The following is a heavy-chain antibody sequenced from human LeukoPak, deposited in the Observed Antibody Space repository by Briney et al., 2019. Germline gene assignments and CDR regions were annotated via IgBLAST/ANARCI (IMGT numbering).Heavy chain of an antibody. Sequence: GASVNLSFKSSGYPFTIYSMHWVRQAPAQRHELMGCISAGNGDTKYSQEFQSRVTITTDTSASTAYMELSSLRSEDMAMYYCARGAAAGIFGWFDTWGQGTQVTVSS. CDR2: ISAGNGDT. CDR1: GYPFTIYS. D-gene: IGHD6-13*01. CDR3: ARGAAAGIFGWFDT. V-gene: IGHV1-3*03. J-gene: IGHJ5*02.